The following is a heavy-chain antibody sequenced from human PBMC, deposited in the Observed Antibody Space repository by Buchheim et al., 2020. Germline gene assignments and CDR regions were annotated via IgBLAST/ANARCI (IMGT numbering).Heavy chain of an antibody. V-gene: IGHV4-39*01. J-gene: IGHJ4*02. CDR1: GGSISSSSYY. CDR3: ARLPGGLLWFRRVDY. Sequence: QLQQQESGPGLVKPSETLSLTCTVSGGSISSSSYYWGWIRQPPGKGLEWIGSIYYSGSTYYNPSLKSRVTISVDTSKNQFSLKLSSVTAADTAVYYCARLPGGLLWFRRVDYWGQGTL. D-gene: IGHD3-10*01. CDR2: IYYSGST.